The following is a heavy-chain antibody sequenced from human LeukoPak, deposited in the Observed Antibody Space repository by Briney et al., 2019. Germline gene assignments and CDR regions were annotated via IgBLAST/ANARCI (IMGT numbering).Heavy chain of an antibody. CDR1: GFTFSSYE. D-gene: IGHD3-22*01. CDR2: ISSSGSTI. CDR3: ARGGSTYYYDSSGYI. V-gene: IGHV3-48*03. Sequence: TGGSLRLSCAASGFTFSSYEMNWVRQVPGKGLEWVSYISSSGSTIYYADSVKGRFTISRDNAKNSLYLQMNSLRAEDTAVYYCARGGSTYYYDSSGYIWGQGTLVTVSS. J-gene: IGHJ4*02.